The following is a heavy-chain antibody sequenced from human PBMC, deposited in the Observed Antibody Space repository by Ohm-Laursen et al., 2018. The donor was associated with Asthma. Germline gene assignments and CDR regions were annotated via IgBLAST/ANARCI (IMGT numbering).Heavy chain of an antibody. Sequence: SLRLSCTASGFTFSSYGMHWVRQAPGKGLEWVAVISYDGSNKYYADSVKGRFTISRDNSKNTLYLQMNSLRAEDTAVYYCAREVAAAHDWGQGTLVTVSS. V-gene: IGHV3-30*03. D-gene: IGHD6-13*01. CDR3: AREVAAAHD. CDR1: GFTFSSYG. J-gene: IGHJ4*02. CDR2: ISYDGSNK.